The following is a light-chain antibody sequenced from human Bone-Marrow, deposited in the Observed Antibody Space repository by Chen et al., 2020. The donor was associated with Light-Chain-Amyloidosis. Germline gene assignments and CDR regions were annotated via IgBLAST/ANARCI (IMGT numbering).Light chain of an antibody. V-gene: IGLV3-21*02. CDR3: QVWDRSSDRPV. CDR1: NIGSTS. CDR2: DDS. Sequence: SYVLTQPSSVSVAPGQTATIACGGNNIGSTSVHWYQQTPGQAPLLGVYDDSDRPSGIPERLSGSNPGNTATLTISRVEAGDEADYYCQVWDRSSDRPVFGGGTKLTVL. J-gene: IGLJ3*02.